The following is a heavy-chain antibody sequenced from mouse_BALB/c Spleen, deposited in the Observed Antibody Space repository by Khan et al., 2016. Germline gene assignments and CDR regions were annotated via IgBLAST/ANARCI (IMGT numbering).Heavy chain of an antibody. J-gene: IGHJ3*01. CDR2: IHYSGST. Sequence: EVQLQESGPDLVKPSQSLSLTCTVTGYSITSCYSWHWIRQFPGNKLEWMGYIHYSGSTNSNPSLKSRISITRDTSKNQFFLQLNSVTTEDTATYYCARSHYDYSWFAYWGQGTLVTVSA. CDR3: ARSHYDYSWFAY. CDR1: GYSITSCYS. D-gene: IGHD2-4*01. V-gene: IGHV3-1*02.